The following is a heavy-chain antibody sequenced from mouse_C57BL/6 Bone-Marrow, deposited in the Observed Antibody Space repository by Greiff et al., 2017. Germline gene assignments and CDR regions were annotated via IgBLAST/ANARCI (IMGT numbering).Heavy chain of an antibody. CDR1: GYTFTEYT. CDR3: VRHEEYYYGTDFFDY. CDR2: FYPGSGSI. V-gene: IGHV1-62-2*01. J-gene: IGHJ2*01. Sequence: QVQLKESGAELVKPGASVKLSCKASGYTFTEYTIHWVKQRSGQGLEWLGWFYPGSGSIKYNEKFKDKATLTADKSSSTVYMELSRLTAEDSAVYICVRHEEYYYGTDFFDYWSQGTTLTVSS. D-gene: IGHD1-1*01.